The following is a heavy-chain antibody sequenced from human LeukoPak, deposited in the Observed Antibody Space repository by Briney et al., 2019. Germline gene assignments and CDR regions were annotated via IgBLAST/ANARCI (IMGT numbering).Heavy chain of an antibody. Sequence: SETLSLTCAVSGVSISSYYWSWIRQHPGKGLEWIGYLSDVGTNDYNPSLKGRVTISRDTSKNQFSLRLNSVTAADAAVYYCARAMNYYYYYYMDVWGKGTTVTISS. CDR1: GVSISSYY. J-gene: IGHJ6*03. CDR2: LSDVGTN. V-gene: IGHV4-59*01. CDR3: ARAMNYYYYYYMDV.